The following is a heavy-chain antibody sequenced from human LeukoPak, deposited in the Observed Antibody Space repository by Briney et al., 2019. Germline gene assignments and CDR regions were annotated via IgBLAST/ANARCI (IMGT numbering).Heavy chain of an antibody. D-gene: IGHD3-22*01. CDR1: GFTVSSNY. J-gene: IGHJ4*02. V-gene: IGHV3-66*02. CDR3: ARDHDSSGYYSGY. Sequence: PGGSLRLSCAASGFTVSSNYMSWVRQAPGKGLEWVSVIYSGGSTYYADSVKGRFTISRDNSKNTLYLQMNSLRAEDTAVYYCARDHDSSGYYSGYWGRGTLVTVSS. CDR2: IYSGGST.